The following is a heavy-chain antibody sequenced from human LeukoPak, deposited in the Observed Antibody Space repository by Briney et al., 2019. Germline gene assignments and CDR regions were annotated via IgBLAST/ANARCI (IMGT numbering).Heavy chain of an antibody. CDR1: GYTFSTYA. Sequence: ASVKVSCKTSGYTFSTYAIQWVRQAPGQRLEWIGWINGGDGNTKFSQKFQGRVTITRDTSAGSSYMELSSLRSEDTAVYYCARSYIVVVPAVYFDYWGQGTLVTVSS. CDR2: INGGDGNT. D-gene: IGHD2-2*01. CDR3: ARSYIVVVPAVYFDY. J-gene: IGHJ4*02. V-gene: IGHV1-3*01.